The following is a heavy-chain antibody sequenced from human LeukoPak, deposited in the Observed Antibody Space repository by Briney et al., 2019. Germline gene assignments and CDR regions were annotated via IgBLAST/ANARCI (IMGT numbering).Heavy chain of an antibody. CDR2: IIPIFGTA. CDR3: ARDGSPYNWNDGPDY. J-gene: IGHJ4*02. CDR1: GGAFSSYA. D-gene: IGHD1-1*01. V-gene: IGHV1-69*13. Sequence: GASVKVSCKASGGAFSSYAISWVRQAPGQGLEWMGGIIPIFGTANYAQKFQGRVTITADESTSTAYMELSSLRSEDTAVYYCARDGSPYNWNDGPDYWGQGTLVTVSS.